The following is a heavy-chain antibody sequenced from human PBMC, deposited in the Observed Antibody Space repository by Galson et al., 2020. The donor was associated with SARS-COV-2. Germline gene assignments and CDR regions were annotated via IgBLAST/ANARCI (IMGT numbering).Heavy chain of an antibody. D-gene: IGHD3-22*01. CDR3: AREYYYDSSGYSYYYGMDV. CDR1: GYTFTGYY. V-gene: IGHV1-2*02. Sequence: ASVKVSCKASGYTFTGYYMHWVRQAPGQGLEWMGWINPNSGGTNYAQKFQGRVTMTRDTSISTAYMELSRLRSDDTAVYYCAREYYYDSSGYSYYYGMDVWGQGTTVTVSS. CDR2: INPNSGGT. J-gene: IGHJ6*02.